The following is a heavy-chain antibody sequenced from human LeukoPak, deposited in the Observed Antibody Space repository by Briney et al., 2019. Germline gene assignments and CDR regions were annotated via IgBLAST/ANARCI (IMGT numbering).Heavy chain of an antibody. V-gene: IGHV1-2*02. D-gene: IGHD2-2*01. CDR2: INPNSGGT. CDR1: GYTFTGYY. CDR3: ARGYCSSTSCYYRY. J-gene: IGHJ4*02. Sequence: ASVKVSCKASGYTFTGYYMHWVRQAPGQGLEWMGWINPNSGGTNYAQKFQGRVTMTRDTSISTAYMELSRLRSDDTAAYYCARGYCSSTSCYYRYWGQGTLSPSPQ.